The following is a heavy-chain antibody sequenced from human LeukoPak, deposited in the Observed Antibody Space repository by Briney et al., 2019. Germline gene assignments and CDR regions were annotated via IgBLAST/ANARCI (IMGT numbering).Heavy chain of an antibody. V-gene: IGHV1-69*04. D-gene: IGHD1-26*01. Sequence: SVKVSCKASGGTFSSYAISWVRQAPGQGLEWMGRIIPILGIANYAQKFQGRVTITADKSTSTAYMELSSLKSEDTAVYYCARASTVGATQYYYYYGMDVWGQGTTVTVSS. CDR1: GGTFSSYA. J-gene: IGHJ6*02. CDR3: ARASTVGATQYYYYYGMDV. CDR2: IIPILGIA.